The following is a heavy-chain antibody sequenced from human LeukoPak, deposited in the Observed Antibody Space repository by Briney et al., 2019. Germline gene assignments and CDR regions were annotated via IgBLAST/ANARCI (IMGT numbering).Heavy chain of an antibody. CDR1: GFTFSDYY. D-gene: IGHD5-18*01. J-gene: IGHJ4*02. V-gene: IGHV3-11*01. Sequence: GGSLRLSCAASGFTFSDYYMSWIRQAPGKGLEWVSYISSSGSTIYYADSVKGRFTISRDNAKNSLYLQMNSLRAEDTAVYYCARALAYTGTPNTAMVPYFDYWGQGTLVTVSS. CDR2: ISSSGSTI. CDR3: ARALAYTGTPNTAMVPYFDY.